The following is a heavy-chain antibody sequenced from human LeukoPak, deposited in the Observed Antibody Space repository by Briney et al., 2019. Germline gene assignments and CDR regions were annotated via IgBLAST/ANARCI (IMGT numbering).Heavy chain of an antibody. CDR2: MYYSGST. Sequence: PSETLSLTCAVSGSISSSIHYWAWIRQPPGKGLEWIGSMYYSGSTYYNPSIKSRVTMSLDTSERQFSLKLTSVTAADTAVYYCARYGLFGISEINSFDNWGQGTMVTVSS. V-gene: IGHV4-39*07. CDR3: ARYGLFGISEINSFDN. J-gene: IGHJ3*02. CDR1: GSISSSIHY. D-gene: IGHD3-3*01.